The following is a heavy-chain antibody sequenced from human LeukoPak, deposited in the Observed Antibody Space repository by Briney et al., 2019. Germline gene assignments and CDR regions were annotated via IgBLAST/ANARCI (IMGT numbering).Heavy chain of an antibody. CDR2: IYTSEST. CDR1: GASISTYY. Sequence: SETLSLTCTVSGASISTYYWSWIRQPAGKGLEWIGHIYTSESTNYNPSLKSRVTMSVDTSKNQFSLKLTSVTAADTAVYYCARDSGTTGEVKFDPWGQGTLVTVSS. V-gene: IGHV4-4*07. CDR3: ARDSGTTGEVKFDP. D-gene: IGHD3-10*01. J-gene: IGHJ5*02.